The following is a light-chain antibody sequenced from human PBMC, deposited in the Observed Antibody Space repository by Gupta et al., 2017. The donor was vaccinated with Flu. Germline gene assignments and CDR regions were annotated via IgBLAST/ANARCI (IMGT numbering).Light chain of an antibody. V-gene: IGKV3-11*01. CDR1: QSVRTY. CDR2: DAS. CDR3: QKRSNWPPYT. Sequence: EIVLTQSPATLSLSPGERATLFCRASQSVRTYLAWYQHKPSQAPRLLIYDASNRATGIPARFSGSGSGTDFTLTISSLEPEDFAVYYCQKRSNWPPYTFGQGTRLEIK. J-gene: IGKJ2*01.